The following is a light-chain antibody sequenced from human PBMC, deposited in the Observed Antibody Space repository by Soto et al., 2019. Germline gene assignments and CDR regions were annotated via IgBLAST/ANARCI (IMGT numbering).Light chain of an antibody. Sequence: DIHMTQSPSSLSASVGDRVTITCRASQSISSYLNWYQQKPGKAPKPLIYDASTLKTGVPSRFSGSGSGSEFNFTITGLQPDDFATYFCQQYNTYATFGQGTRLEI. CDR1: QSISSY. CDR3: QQYNTYAT. J-gene: IGKJ5*01. CDR2: DAS. V-gene: IGKV1-5*01.